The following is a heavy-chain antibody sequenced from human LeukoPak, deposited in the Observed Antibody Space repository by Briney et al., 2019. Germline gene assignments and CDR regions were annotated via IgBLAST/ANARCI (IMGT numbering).Heavy chain of an antibody. CDR1: GFRFSDYW. Sequence: GGSLRLSCAASGFRFSDYWMNWVRQAPGKGLEWVPSINQGGSEKHYVDSLRGRFTISRDNAKNSLYLQMSSLRVVDTAVYYCARDGVAAGLYFDSWGQGTLVTVSS. CDR3: ARDGVAAGLYFDS. D-gene: IGHD2-15*01. V-gene: IGHV3-7*03. J-gene: IGHJ4*02. CDR2: INQGGSEK.